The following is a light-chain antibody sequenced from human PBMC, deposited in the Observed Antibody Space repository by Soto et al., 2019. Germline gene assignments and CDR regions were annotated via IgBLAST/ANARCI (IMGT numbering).Light chain of an antibody. CDR3: QQYYCTPLT. Sequence: DIVMTQSPDSLAVSLGERATINCKSSQSVLYSSNNKNYLAWYQQKPGQPPKLLIYWASTRESGVPDRFSGSGSGTDFTISISSVQHVDVSVYYCQQYYCTPLTFGQGTKVETK. CDR2: WAS. J-gene: IGKJ1*01. V-gene: IGKV4-1*01. CDR1: QSVLYSSNNKNY.